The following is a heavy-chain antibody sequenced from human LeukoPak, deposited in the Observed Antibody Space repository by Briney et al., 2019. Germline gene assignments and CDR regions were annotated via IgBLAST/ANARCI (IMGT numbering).Heavy chain of an antibody. CDR3: ARPNYGGNGKYYFDY. V-gene: IGHV1-69*04. J-gene: IGHJ4*02. CDR2: IIPILGIA. D-gene: IGHD4-23*01. CDR1: GGTFSSYA. Sequence: SVKVSCKASGGTFSSYAISWVRQAPGQGLEWMGRIIPILGIANYAQKFQGRVTITADKSTSTAYMELSSLRSEDTAVYYCARPNYGGNGKYYFDYWGQGTLATVSS.